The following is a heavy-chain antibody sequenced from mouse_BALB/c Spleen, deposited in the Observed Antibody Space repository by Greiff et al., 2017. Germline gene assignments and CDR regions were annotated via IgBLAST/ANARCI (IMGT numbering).Heavy chain of an antibody. J-gene: IGHJ2*01. Sequence: EVKLMESGGGLVQPGGSLRLSCVTSGFTFTDYYMSWVRQPPGKALEWLGFIRNKANGYTTEYSASVKGRFTISRDNSQSILYLQMNTLRAEDSATYYCARSLRLRGFDYWGQGTTLTVSS. CDR3: ARSLRLRGFDY. V-gene: IGHV7-3*02. CDR1: GFTFTDYY. CDR2: IRNKANGYTT. D-gene: IGHD1-2*01.